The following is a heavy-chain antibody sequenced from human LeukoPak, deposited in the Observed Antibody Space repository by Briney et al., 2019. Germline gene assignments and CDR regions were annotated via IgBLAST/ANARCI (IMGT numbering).Heavy chain of an antibody. CDR2: INTDGSR. Sequence: GGSLRLSCAASGFTFSTYWMHWVRQAPGKGLVWVSRINTDGSRTDSVEGRFTISRDNAKNTLYLQMNSLRAEDTAIYYCAKDLISPRRVGSSEKLDYWGQGTLVTVSS. CDR1: GFTFSTYW. J-gene: IGHJ4*02. V-gene: IGHV3-74*01. CDR3: AKDLISPRRVGSSEKLDY. D-gene: IGHD1-26*01.